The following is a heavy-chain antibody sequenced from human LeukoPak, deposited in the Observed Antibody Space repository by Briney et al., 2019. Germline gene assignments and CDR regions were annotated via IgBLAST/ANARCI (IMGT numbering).Heavy chain of an antibody. J-gene: IGHJ4*02. CDR3: ARETRDSNWNSVAYLDH. D-gene: IGHD1-7*01. CDR1: GYTFTSYG. Sequence: ASVKVSCKASGYTFTSYGISWVRQAPGQGLEWMGWISAHNGNTNYAQKLQGRVTMTTDTSTSTAYMEVRSLRSDDTAVYYCARETRDSNWNSVAYLDHWGQGTLVTVSS. CDR2: ISAHNGNT. V-gene: IGHV1-18*01.